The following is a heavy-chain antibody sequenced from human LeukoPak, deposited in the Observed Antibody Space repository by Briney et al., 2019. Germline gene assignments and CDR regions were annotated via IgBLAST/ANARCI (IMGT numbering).Heavy chain of an antibody. D-gene: IGHD3-9*01. CDR1: GGSISSGGYY. J-gene: IGHJ4*02. Sequence: SQTLSLTCTVSGGSISSGGYYWSWIRQHPGKGLEWIGYIYYSGSTYYNPSLESRVTMSVDTSKNQFSLKLSSVTAADTAVYYCARDILTGYDYWGQGTLVTVSS. CDR2: IYYSGST. CDR3: ARDILTGYDY. V-gene: IGHV4-31*03.